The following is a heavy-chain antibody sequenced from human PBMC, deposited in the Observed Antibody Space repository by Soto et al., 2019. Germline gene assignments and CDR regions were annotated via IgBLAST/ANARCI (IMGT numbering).Heavy chain of an antibody. CDR1: GGSISSGGYY. CDR3: ARDSGYLVGYNGFDP. D-gene: IGHD3-22*01. V-gene: IGHV4-31*03. CDR2: IYYSGST. J-gene: IGHJ5*02. Sequence: SETLSPTCTVPGGSISSGGYYWNWIRQHPGKGLEWIGYIYYSGSTYYNPSLKGRVTISVDTSKNQFSLKRSSVTAADTAVYYCARDSGYLVGYNGFDPWGQGTLVTVSS.